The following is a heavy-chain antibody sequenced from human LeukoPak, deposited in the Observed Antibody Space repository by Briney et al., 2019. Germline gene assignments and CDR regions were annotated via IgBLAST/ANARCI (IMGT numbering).Heavy chain of an antibody. CDR2: ISADGQVT. Sequence: PGGSLRLSRAGSGFAFGTYAMSWVRQAPGMGLEWVSSISADGQVTYYADSVEGRFTVSRDNSKSTLYLQLNSLRAEDTATYYCARDPYNTILYRLAHWGQGTLVTVSS. J-gene: IGHJ4*02. CDR1: GFAFGTYA. D-gene: IGHD3-10*01. CDR3: ARDPYNTILYRLAH. V-gene: IGHV3-23*01.